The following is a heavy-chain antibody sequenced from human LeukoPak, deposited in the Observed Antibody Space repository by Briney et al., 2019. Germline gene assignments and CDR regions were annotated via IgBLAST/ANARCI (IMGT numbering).Heavy chain of an antibody. CDR3: ARDHRYGSGSYYFDY. CDR2: ITSGGDNT. Sequence: PGGSLRLSCAASGFTFTSYSMSWVRQAPGKGLEWVSAITSGGDNTYYADSVKGRFTISRDNAKNSLYLQMNSLRAEDTAVYYCARDHRYGSGSYYFDYWGQGTLVTVSS. V-gene: IGHV3-23*01. J-gene: IGHJ4*02. D-gene: IGHD3-10*01. CDR1: GFTFTSYS.